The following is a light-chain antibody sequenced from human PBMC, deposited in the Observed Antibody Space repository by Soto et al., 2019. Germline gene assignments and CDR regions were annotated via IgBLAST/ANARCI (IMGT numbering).Light chain of an antibody. V-gene: IGKV3-20*01. CDR2: GAS. Sequence: EIVLTQSPGTLSLSPGERATLSCRASQSVSTNDLAWYQRKPGQPPRLLIYGASSRATDIPNRFSGSGSGTDFTLTITRLKAEDFAVYYCQQYGSSPPTFGQGTKVEIK. CDR1: QSVSTND. CDR3: QQYGSSPPT. J-gene: IGKJ1*01.